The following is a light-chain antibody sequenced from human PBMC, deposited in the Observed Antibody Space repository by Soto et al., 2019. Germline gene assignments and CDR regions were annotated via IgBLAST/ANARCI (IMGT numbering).Light chain of an antibody. Sequence: QSALTQPASVSGSPGQSIAISCTGTTSDVGAYNYVSWYQRHPGKAPKLMIHEVSTRPSGVSNRFSGSKSGNTASLTISGLQAEDEADYYCSSYTTSATLLFGGGTKLTVL. J-gene: IGLJ2*01. V-gene: IGLV2-14*01. CDR1: TSDVGAYNY. CDR2: EVS. CDR3: SSYTTSATLL.